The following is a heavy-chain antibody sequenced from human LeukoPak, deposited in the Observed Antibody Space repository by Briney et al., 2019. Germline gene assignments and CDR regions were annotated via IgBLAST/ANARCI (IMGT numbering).Heavy chain of an antibody. CDR1: GYTLTSYY. V-gene: IGHV1-2*02. Sequence: GASVKVSCKASGYTLTSYYMHWVRQAPGQGLEWMGWIKPNSGGTNYAQKFQGRVTMTRDTSISTAYMELSRLRSDDTAVYYCARLALSLEWLPFDYWGQGTLVTVSS. CDR3: ARLALSLEWLPFDY. J-gene: IGHJ4*02. CDR2: IKPNSGGT. D-gene: IGHD3-3*01.